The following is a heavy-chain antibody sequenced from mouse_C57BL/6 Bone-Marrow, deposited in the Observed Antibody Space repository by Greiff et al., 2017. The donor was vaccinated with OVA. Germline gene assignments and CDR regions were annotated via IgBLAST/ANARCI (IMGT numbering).Heavy chain of an antibody. CDR1: GYTFTDYY. Sequence: VQLQQSGPELVKPGASVKISCKASGYTFTDYYMNWVKQSHGTSLEWIGDLNPNNGGTSYNQKFKGKAPLTVDTSSSPAYMELRSLTSEDSAVYDCARYRRGAYYVDYWGQGTTLTVSS. J-gene: IGHJ2*01. V-gene: IGHV1-26*01. CDR2: LNPNNGGT. CDR3: ARYRRGAYYVDY.